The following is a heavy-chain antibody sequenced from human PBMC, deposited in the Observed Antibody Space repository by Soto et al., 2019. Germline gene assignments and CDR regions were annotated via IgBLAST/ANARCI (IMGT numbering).Heavy chain of an antibody. V-gene: IGHV2-70*11. D-gene: IGHD1-26*01. J-gene: IGHJ3*02. CDR1: GFSLSTSGMC. CDR3: ERIKGELHAFDI. Sequence: SGPPLVKPTQTLTLTCTFSGFSLSTSGMCVSWIRQPPGKALEWLARIDWDDDKYYSTSLKTRLTISKDNSKNQVVRTMTNMAAVDSATYYCERIKGELHAFDIWGQGTMVTVSS. CDR2: IDWDDDK.